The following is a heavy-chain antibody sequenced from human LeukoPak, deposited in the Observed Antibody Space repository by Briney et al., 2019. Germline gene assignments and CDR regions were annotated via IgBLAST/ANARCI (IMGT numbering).Heavy chain of an antibody. D-gene: IGHD2-8*01. CDR1: GGSIRSGGYY. CDR3: ARAHVDDVEMVYAIRAFDI. Sequence: PSQTLSLTCTVSGGSIRSGGYYWSWIRQDPGKGLEWIGYIYYSGISKYNPSLSSRVTISVDTSKNQFSLKLRSVTAADTAVYYCARAHVDDVEMVYAIRAFDIWGQGTLVTVSS. V-gene: IGHV4-31*03. J-gene: IGHJ3*02. CDR2: IYYSGIS.